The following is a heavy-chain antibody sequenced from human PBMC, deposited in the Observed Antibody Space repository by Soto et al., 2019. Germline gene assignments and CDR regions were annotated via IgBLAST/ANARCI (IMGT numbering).Heavy chain of an antibody. J-gene: IGHJ3*01. Sequence: APVKSSCKAAGYARSVDYMDCLRQAPGQGLEWMGYINPQSGGTKYDQKFQDRVTMTRDTPKITVYMELRILTSKGTAVYYCARDRVRPTDGVDSFDLWAEGTLVTV. CDR1: GYARSVDY. D-gene: IGHD3-10*01. CDR3: ARDRVRPTDGVDSFDL. CDR2: INPQSGGT. V-gene: IGHV1-2*02.